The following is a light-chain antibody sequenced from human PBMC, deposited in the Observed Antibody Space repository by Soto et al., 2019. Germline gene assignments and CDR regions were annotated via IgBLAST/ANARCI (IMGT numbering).Light chain of an antibody. J-gene: IGKJ5*01. V-gene: IGKV3-11*01. Sequence: EIGLTQSPATLSLSPGERATLSCRASQSVSNYLAWYQQKPGQAPRLLIFDASTRATGIPARFSGSGSATDFTLTISSLEPEDFAVYYCQHRSIWPVSFGQGTRLEI. CDR3: QHRSIWPVS. CDR2: DAS. CDR1: QSVSNY.